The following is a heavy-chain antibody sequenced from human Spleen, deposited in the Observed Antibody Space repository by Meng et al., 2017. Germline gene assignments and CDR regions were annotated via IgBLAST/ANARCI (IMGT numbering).Heavy chain of an antibody. J-gene: IGHJ4*02. CDR2: IHYSGST. Sequence: SETLSLTCTVSGGSINSYYWSWIRQPPGKGLEWIGYIHYSGSTNSNPSLKSQVTISLDTSKNQFSLKLSSVTAADTAVYYCARMSGYHSYSFDYWGQGTLVTVSS. CDR3: ARMSGYHSYSFDY. D-gene: IGHD5-12*01. CDR1: GGSINSYY. V-gene: IGHV4-59*12.